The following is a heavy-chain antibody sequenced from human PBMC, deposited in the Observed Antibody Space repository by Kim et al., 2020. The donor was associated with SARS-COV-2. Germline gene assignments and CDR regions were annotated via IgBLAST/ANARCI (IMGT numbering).Heavy chain of an antibody. CDR2: ISGSGGST. CDR3: AKDRTGMVRGVGNWFDP. CDR1: GFTFSSYA. V-gene: IGHV3-23*01. Sequence: GGSLRLSCAASGFTFSSYAMSWVRQAPGKGLEWVSAISGSGGSTYYADSVKGRFTISRDNSKNTLYLQMNSLRAEDTAVYYCAKDRTGMVRGVGNWFDPWGQGTLVTVSS. D-gene: IGHD3-10*01. J-gene: IGHJ5*02.